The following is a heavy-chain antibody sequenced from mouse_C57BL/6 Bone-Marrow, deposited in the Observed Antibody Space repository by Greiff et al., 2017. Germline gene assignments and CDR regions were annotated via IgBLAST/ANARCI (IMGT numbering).Heavy chain of an antibody. J-gene: IGHJ2*01. Sequence: EVKLLQSGGDLVKPGASLKLSCAASGFTFSSYGMSWVRQTPDKRLEWVATISSGGSYTYYPDSLKGRFTISRDNATNTPYLQMSSLESEDTAMYYCITTVVATDYWGQGTTLTVSS. D-gene: IGHD1-1*01. CDR3: ITTVVATDY. CDR1: GFTFSSYG. CDR2: ISSGGSYT. V-gene: IGHV5-6*01.